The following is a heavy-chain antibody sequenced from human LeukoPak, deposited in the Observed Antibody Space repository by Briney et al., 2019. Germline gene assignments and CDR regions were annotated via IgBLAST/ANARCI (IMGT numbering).Heavy chain of an antibody. CDR3: ARTGIAARPTVWFDP. CDR2: INSDGRST. J-gene: IGHJ5*02. D-gene: IGHD6-6*01. Sequence: GGSLRLSCVASGFTFSSYWMHWVRQAPGKGLVRVSHINSDGRSTTYADSVEGRFTISRDNAKNTLYLQMNSLRAEDTAVYYCARTGIAARPTVWFDPWGQGTLVTVSP. V-gene: IGHV3-74*01. CDR1: GFTFSSYW.